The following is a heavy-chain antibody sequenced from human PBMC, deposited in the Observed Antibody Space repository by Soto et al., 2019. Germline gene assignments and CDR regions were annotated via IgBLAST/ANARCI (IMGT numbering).Heavy chain of an antibody. J-gene: IGHJ1*01. CDR3: ARGLGEWLVQPESEYFQH. CDR2: IWYDGSNK. Sequence: GGSLRLSCAASGFTFSSYGMHWVRQAPGKGLEWVAVIWYDGSNKYYADSVKGRFTISRDNSKNTLYLQMNSLRAEDTAVYYCARGLGEWLVQPESEYFQHWGQGTLVTVSS. D-gene: IGHD6-19*01. CDR1: GFTFSSYG. V-gene: IGHV3-33*01.